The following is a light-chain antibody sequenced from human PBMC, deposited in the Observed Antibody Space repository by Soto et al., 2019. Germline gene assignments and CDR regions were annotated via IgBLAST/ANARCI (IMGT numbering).Light chain of an antibody. CDR1: QSVDSSY. CDR2: SAS. J-gene: IGKJ2*01. V-gene: IGKV3-20*01. Sequence: EIVLTQSPGTLSLSPGERATLSCRASQSVDSSYLAWYQQKPGQAPRLLIYSASSRATGIPDRFSGSGSGTDFPLTISRLEPEDFAVDYGQQYGNSKYTFGQGTQLEIK. CDR3: QQYGNSKYT.